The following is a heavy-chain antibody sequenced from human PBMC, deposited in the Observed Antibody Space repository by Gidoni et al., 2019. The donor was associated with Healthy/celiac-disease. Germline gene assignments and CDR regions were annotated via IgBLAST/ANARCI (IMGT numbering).Heavy chain of an antibody. CDR1: GGSISRGDYY. Sequence: QVHLQESCPGLVKPSQTLSLTCTVSGGSISRGDYYWSWIRQPPGKGLEWIGYIYYSGSTDYNPSLKSRVTISVDKSKNQFSRKLSSVNAADTAVYYCARRMYYYDSSGYWIDAFDIWGKGTMVTVSS. D-gene: IGHD3-22*01. J-gene: IGHJ3*02. CDR2: IYYSGST. V-gene: IGHV4-30-4*01. CDR3: ARRMYYYDSSGYWIDAFDI.